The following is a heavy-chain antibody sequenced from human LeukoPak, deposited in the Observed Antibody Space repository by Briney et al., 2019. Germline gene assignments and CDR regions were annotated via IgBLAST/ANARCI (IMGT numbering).Heavy chain of an antibody. CDR3: ARRHSSGHFDP. J-gene: IGHJ5*02. V-gene: IGHV4-59*08. CDR2: IYYSGRT. D-gene: IGHD6-19*01. Sequence: KPSETLSLTCTVSRGSISSYYWSWIRQAPGKGLEWIAFIYYSGRTNHNPSLKSRVTISLDTSKNQFSPQLSSLTAADTAVYYCARRHSSGHFDPWGQGTLVTVSS. CDR1: RGSISSYY.